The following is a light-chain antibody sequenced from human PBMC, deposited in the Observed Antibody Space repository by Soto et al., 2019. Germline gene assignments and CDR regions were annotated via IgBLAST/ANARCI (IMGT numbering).Light chain of an antibody. Sequence: DIVMTQSPDSLAVSLGERATINCKSSQSVLYSSNNKNYLAWYQQKPGQPPKLLIYWASTRESGVPDRFSVSGSGTDFTLTISTLLAEDVAVYYCQHYYSTPYTFGQGTKLEIK. J-gene: IGKJ2*01. CDR1: QSVLYSSNNKNY. CDR2: WAS. V-gene: IGKV4-1*01. CDR3: QHYYSTPYT.